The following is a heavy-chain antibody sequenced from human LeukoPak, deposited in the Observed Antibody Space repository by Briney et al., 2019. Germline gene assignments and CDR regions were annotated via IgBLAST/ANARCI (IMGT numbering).Heavy chain of an antibody. CDR3: AKDETGTGNYFDY. CDR2: IRYDGSNK. Sequence: GGSLRLSCAASRFTFSSYGMHWVRQALGKGLEWVAFIRYDGSNKYYADSVKGRFTISRDNSKNTLYLQMNSLRAEDTAVYYCAKDETGTGNYFDYWGQGTLVTVSS. J-gene: IGHJ4*02. D-gene: IGHD1-7*01. V-gene: IGHV3-30*02. CDR1: RFTFSSYG.